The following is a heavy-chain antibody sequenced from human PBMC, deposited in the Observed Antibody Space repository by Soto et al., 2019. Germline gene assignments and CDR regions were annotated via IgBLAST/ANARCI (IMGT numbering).Heavy chain of an antibody. Sequence: SETLSLTCAVYGGSFSGYYWSWIRQPPGKGLEWIGEINHSGSTNYNPSLKSRVTISVDKSKNQFSLKLSSVTAADTAVYYCARWGSWNLEGYWGQGILVTVSS. CDR1: GGSFSGYY. J-gene: IGHJ4*02. D-gene: IGHD1-7*01. CDR2: INHSGST. V-gene: IGHV4-34*01. CDR3: ARWGSWNLEGY.